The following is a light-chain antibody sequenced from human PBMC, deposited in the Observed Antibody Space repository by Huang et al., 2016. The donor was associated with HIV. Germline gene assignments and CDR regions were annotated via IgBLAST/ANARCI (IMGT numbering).Light chain of an antibody. J-gene: IGKJ1*01. CDR3: QKYDSAPRT. V-gene: IGKV1-27*01. CDR1: RDISTF. CDR2: AAT. Sequence: MTQSPPSLSASIGDRVTLTWRSSRDISTFLVWYQQKTGKPPRLLLYAATILNSGVPSRFSGGGSGTNFTLTVSSLQPEDVANYYCQKYDSAPRTFGQGTKLEL.